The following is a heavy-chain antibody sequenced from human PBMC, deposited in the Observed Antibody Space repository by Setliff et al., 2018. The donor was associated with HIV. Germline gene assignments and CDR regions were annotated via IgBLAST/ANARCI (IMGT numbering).Heavy chain of an antibody. J-gene: IGHJ5*02. CDR2: IYTSGTT. CDR3: ARDMTYYYDTSGSFGWFDP. D-gene: IGHD3-22*01. CDR1: GGSISSGSYY. Sequence: PSETLSLTCTVSGGSISSGSYYWSWIRQPAGKGLEWIGHIYTSGTTYYNPSLKSRVTISVDTSKNQLSLKVNSVTAADTAVYYCARDMTYYYDTSGSFGWFDPWGQGTLVTVSS. V-gene: IGHV4-61*09.